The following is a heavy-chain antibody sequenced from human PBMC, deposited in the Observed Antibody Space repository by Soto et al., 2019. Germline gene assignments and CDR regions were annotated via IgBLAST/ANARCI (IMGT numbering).Heavy chain of an antibody. CDR3: TTVYDYVWGTNPAFDN. CDR2: IKSKTDGGTT. J-gene: IGHJ3*02. CDR1: SVSNAW. D-gene: IGHD3-16*01. V-gene: IGHV3-15*07. Sequence: SVSNAWMNWVRPAPGKGLEWVGRIKSKTDGGTTDYAAPVKGRFTISRDDSKNTLYLQMNSLKAEDTAVYYCTTVYDYVWGTNPAFDNWGQGTMVTVS.